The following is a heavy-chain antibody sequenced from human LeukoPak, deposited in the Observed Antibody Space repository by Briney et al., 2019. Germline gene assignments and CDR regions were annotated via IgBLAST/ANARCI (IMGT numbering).Heavy chain of an antibody. CDR2: INPGDSDT. CDR3: ARQIPYDDYHYMDV. D-gene: IGHD2-21*01. V-gene: IGHV5-51*01. Sequence: GESLKISCKGSGYRFTNYWIGWVRQLPGKGLEWMGIINPGDSDTRYSPSLQGQVTISADKSITTAYLQWSSLKASDTAMYYCARQIPYDDYHYMDVWGRGTTVTVS. CDR1: GYRFTNYW. J-gene: IGHJ6*03.